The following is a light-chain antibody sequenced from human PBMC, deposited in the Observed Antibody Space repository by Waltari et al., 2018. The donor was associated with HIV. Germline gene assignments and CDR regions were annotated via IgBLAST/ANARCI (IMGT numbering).Light chain of an antibody. CDR3: QQYNSGTRT. CDR2: GAS. V-gene: IGKV1-5*03. Sequence: IQMTQSPSTLSASIGDRVNITCRASQSAGTWLALYQQKAGKAPDLLIYGASTLEHGVPLRFSGTGSGTEFTLTISDLQSDDIATYFCQQYNSGTRTFGPGTKV. CDR1: QSAGTW. J-gene: IGKJ3*01.